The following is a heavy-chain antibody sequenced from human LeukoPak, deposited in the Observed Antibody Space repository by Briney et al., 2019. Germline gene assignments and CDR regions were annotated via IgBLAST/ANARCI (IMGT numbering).Heavy chain of an antibody. CDR3: ARVRSAYRYSSSWYFFTF. D-gene: IGHD6-13*01. CDR1: GYTFTSYD. CDR2: MNPNSGNT. V-gene: IGHV1-8*01. Sequence: GASVKVSCKASGYTFTSYDINWVRHATGQGLEWMGWMNPNSGNTGYAQKFQGRVTMTRNTSISTAYMELSSLRSEDTAVYYCARVRSAYRYSSSWYFFTFWGQGTLVTVSS. J-gene: IGHJ4*02.